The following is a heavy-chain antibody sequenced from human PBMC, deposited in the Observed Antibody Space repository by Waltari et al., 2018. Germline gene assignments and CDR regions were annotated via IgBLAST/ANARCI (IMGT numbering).Heavy chain of an antibody. Sequence: QVQLQESGQGLVKPSETLSLTCAVSGYSISSGYYWGWIRQPPGQGLEWIGSIYHSGSTYYNPSLKSRVTISVDTSKNQFSLKLSSVTAADTAVYYCARGRSRDGRLDILYMDVWGKGTTVTVSS. V-gene: IGHV4-38-2*01. J-gene: IGHJ6*03. D-gene: IGHD3-9*01. CDR2: IYHSGST. CDR3: ARGRSRDGRLDILYMDV. CDR1: GYSISSGYY.